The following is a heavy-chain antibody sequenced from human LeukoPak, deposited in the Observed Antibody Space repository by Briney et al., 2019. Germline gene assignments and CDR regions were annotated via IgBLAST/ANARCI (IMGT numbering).Heavy chain of an antibody. J-gene: IGHJ4*02. V-gene: IGHV3-53*01. CDR3: ARGLYYFDY. CDR2: IYSGGST. Sequence: GGSLRLSCAASGFTFSSYAMHWVRQAPGKGLEWVSVIYSGGSTYYADSVKGRFTISRDNSKNTLYLQMNSLRAEDTAVYYCARGLYYFDYWGQGTLVTVSS. CDR1: GFTFSSYA. D-gene: IGHD2-15*01.